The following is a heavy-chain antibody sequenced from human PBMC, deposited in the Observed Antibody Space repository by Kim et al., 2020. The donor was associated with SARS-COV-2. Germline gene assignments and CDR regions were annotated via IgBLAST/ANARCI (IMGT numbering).Heavy chain of an antibody. D-gene: IGHD3-10*01. CDR2: IKQDGSEK. J-gene: IGHJ3*01. V-gene: IGHV3-7*03. CDR3: ARDKDYGSGSRSIGAFDV. Sequence: GGSLRLSCAASRFTFSSYWMSWVRQAPGKGLEWVADIKQDGSEKFYVDSVRGRFTISRDNAKNSLYLQMSSLRVEDTAVYYCARDKDYGSGSRSIGAFDVWGQGTIVTVSS. CDR1: RFTFSSYW.